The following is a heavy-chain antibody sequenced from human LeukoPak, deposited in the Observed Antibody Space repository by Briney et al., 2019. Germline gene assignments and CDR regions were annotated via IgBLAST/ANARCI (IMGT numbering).Heavy chain of an antibody. J-gene: IGHJ4*02. D-gene: IGHD4-17*01. CDR1: GGSISSSNYY. CDR2: INHSGYT. Sequence: SETLSLTCTVSGGSISSSNYYWARVRQTPGQGLEWIGEINHSGYTNDSPSLKSRVTLSIDTSRKQFSLNLRSVTVADAGTYYCTRMTTGHDYWGQGTLVTVSS. V-gene: IGHV4-39*07. CDR3: TRMTTGHDY.